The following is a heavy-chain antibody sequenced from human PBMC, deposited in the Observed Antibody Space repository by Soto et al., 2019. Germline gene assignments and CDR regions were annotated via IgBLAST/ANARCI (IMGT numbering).Heavy chain of an antibody. Sequence: PSETLSLTCTVSGDSISSGGYYWSWIRQHPGKGLEWIGYIYYSGSTYYNPSLKSRVTISVDTSKNQFSLKLSSVTAADTAVYYCAREMVYAYFDYWGQGTLVTVSS. D-gene: IGHD2-8*01. V-gene: IGHV4-31*03. J-gene: IGHJ4*02. CDR2: IYYSGST. CDR3: AREMVYAYFDY. CDR1: GDSISSGGYY.